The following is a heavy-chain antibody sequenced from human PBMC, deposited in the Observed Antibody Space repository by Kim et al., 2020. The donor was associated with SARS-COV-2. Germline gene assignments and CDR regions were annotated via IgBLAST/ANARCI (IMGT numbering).Heavy chain of an antibody. V-gene: IGHV3-64D*09. CDR2: ISSNGGST. CDR1: GFTFSSYA. J-gene: IGHJ4*02. Sequence: GGSLRLSCSASGFTFSSYAMHWVRQAPGKGLEYVSAISSNGGSTYYADSVKGRFTITRDNSKNTLYLQMSSLRAEDTAVYYCVKGSLVVVRGGYFDYWGQGTLVTVSS. D-gene: IGHD2-2*01. CDR3: VKGSLVVVRGGYFDY.